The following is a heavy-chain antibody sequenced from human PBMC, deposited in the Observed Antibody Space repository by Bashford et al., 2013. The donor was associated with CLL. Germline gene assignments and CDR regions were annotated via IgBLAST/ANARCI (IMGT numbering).Heavy chain of an antibody. J-gene: IGHJ5*02. D-gene: IGHD3-22*01. Sequence: SSETLSLTCTVSGGSISNHYWTWIRQPAGKGLEWIGRIYTSGSTNYNPSLKSRVTMSADTSKNQFSLKLSSVTAADTAVYYCARGDYYDSGGYSTWGQGTLVTVSS. CDR3: ARGDYYDSGGYST. V-gene: IGHV4-4*07. CDR1: GGSISNHY. CDR2: IYTSGST.